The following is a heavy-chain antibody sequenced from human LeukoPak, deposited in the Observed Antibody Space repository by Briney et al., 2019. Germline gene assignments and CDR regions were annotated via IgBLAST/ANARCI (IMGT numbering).Heavy chain of an antibody. V-gene: IGHV3-49*04. Sequence: GGSLRLPCTASGFTFGDYAMTWVRQAPGKGLEWVGFIRSKIYGGTPEYAASVKGRFTISRDDSQGIAYLQMNSLITEDTAVYYCSRDQTPYYWGQGTLVTVSS. J-gene: IGHJ4*02. CDR3: SRDQTPYY. CDR2: IRSKIYGGTP. CDR1: GFTFGDYA.